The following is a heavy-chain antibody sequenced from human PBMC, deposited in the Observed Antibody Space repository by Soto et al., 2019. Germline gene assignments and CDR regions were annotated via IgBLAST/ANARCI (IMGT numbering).Heavy chain of an antibody. CDR3: ARDTLTIAAAGPFDY. D-gene: IGHD6-13*01. Sequence: PGGSLRLSCAASGFTFSNYWMTWVRQAPGKGLEWVAVIWYDGSNKYYADSVKGRFTISRDNSKNTLYLQMNTLRAGDTAVYYCARDTLTIAAAGPFDYWGQGTLVTVSS. V-gene: IGHV3-33*08. J-gene: IGHJ4*02. CDR2: IWYDGSNK. CDR1: GFTFSNYW.